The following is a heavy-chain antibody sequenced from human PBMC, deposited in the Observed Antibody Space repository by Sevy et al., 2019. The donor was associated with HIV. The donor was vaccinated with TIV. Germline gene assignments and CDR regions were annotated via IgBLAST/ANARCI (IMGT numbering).Heavy chain of an antibody. CDR1: EFTFSSYA. CDR3: AKDRDPYYYDSSPPYYYYGMDV. D-gene: IGHD3-22*01. J-gene: IGHJ6*02. CDR2: ISGSGGST. V-gene: IGHV3-23*01. Sequence: GGSLRLSCAASEFTFSSYAMSWVRQAPGKGLEWVSAISGSGGSTYYADSVKGRFTISRDNSKNTLYLQMNSLRAEDTAVYYCAKDRDPYYYDSSPPYYYYGMDVWGQGTTVTVSS.